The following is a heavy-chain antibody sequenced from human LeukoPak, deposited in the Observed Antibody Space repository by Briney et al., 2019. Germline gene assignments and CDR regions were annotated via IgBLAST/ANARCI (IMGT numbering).Heavy chain of an antibody. V-gene: IGHV3-30*04. Sequence: GRSLRLSCAASGFTLSSYAMHWVRQAPGKGLEWVALISYDGSNKYYADSVKGRFTISRDNSKNTLYLQMNSLRAEDTAVYYCARDHGGYLDYWGQGTLDTVSS. J-gene: IGHJ4*02. CDR2: ISYDGSNK. D-gene: IGHD3-10*01. CDR1: GFTLSSYA. CDR3: ARDHGGYLDY.